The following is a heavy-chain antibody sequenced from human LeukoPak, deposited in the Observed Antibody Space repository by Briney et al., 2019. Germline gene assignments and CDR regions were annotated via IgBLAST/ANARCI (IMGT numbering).Heavy chain of an antibody. V-gene: IGHV4-34*01. D-gene: IGHD6-13*01. CDR3: ARLPIAAAANHFDY. CDR1: GGSFSGYY. J-gene: IGHJ4*02. CDR2: INHSGST. Sequence: SETLSLTCAVYGGSFSGYYWSWIRQPPGKGLEWIGEINHSGSTNYNPSLKSRVTISVDTSKNQFSLELSSVTAADTAVYYCARLPIAAAANHFDYWGQGTLVTVSS.